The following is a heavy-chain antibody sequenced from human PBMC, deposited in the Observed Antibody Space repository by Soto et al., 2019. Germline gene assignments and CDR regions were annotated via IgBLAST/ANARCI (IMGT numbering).Heavy chain of an antibody. CDR2: IYPGDSDT. V-gene: IGHV5-51*01. CDR3: ARKPATVTSIDWFDP. D-gene: IGHD4-17*01. Sequence: PGESLKISCKGSGYSFTSYWIGWVRQMPGKGLECMGIIYPGDSDTRYSPSFQGQVTISADKSISTAYLQWSSLAASDTAMHYCARKPATVTSIDWFDPWGQGTLVTVSS. CDR1: GYSFTSYW. J-gene: IGHJ5*02.